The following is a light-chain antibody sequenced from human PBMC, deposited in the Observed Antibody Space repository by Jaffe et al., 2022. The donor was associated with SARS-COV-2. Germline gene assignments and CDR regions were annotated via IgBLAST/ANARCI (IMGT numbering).Light chain of an antibody. Sequence: DIQMTQSPSSLSASVGDRVTITCQASQDISNYLSWYQQKPGKAPKLLIYDASKLQTGVPSRFSGSGSGTDFTFTISSLQPEDFATYHCQQYDNVPLTFGGGTKVEIK. CDR1: QDISNY. V-gene: IGKV1-33*01. CDR3: QQYDNVPLT. J-gene: IGKJ4*01. CDR2: DAS.